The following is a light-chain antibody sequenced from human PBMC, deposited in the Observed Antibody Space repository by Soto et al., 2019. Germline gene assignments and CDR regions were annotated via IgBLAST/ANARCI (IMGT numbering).Light chain of an antibody. CDR3: QQGRT. CDR1: QSVSSSY. CDR2: GAS. Sequence: EIVLTQSPGTLSLSPGERATLSCRASQSVSSSYLAWYQQKPGQAPWLLIYGASSRATGIPDRFSGSGSGTDFTLTISRLEPEDFAVYYCQQGRTFGQGTKVEIK. J-gene: IGKJ1*01. V-gene: IGKV3-20*01.